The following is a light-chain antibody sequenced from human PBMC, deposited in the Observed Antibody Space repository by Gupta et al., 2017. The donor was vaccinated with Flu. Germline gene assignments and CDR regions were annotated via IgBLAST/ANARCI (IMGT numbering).Light chain of an antibody. V-gene: IGKV4-1*01. J-gene: IGKJ1*01. Sequence: AWYQQKPGQPPKLLIYWASIWEYGVPDRFSDRESGTDFTLTISSRQVKDVPLYYFQREDSTPGTFGQGTKLEIK. CDR3: QREDSTPGT. CDR2: WAS.